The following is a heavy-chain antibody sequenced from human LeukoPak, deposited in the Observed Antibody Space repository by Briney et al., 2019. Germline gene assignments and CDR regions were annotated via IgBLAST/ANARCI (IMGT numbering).Heavy chain of an antibody. CDR2: FDPEDGET. CDR1: GYTLTELS. V-gene: IGHV1-24*01. D-gene: IGHD6-19*01. Sequence: ASVKVSCKVSGYTLTELSMHWVRQAPGKGLEWMGGFDPEDGETIYAQKFQGRVTMTEDTSTDTAYMELSSLRSGDTAVYYCATPRGSSGWWGFDYWGQGTLVTVSS. CDR3: ATPRGSSGWWGFDY. J-gene: IGHJ4*02.